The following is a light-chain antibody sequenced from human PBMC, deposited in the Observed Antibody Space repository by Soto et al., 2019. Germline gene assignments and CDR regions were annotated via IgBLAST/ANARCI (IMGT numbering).Light chain of an antibody. CDR3: QHYNSHSPT. Sequence: DIQMTQSPSTLSASVGDRVTITCRASQGISTWLAWYQQEPGKDPKLLIYGASTLESGVTSRFSGSGSGTEFTLTISSLQPDDFATFYCQHYNSHSPTFGQGTKVDIK. V-gene: IGKV1-5*01. J-gene: IGKJ1*01. CDR2: GAS. CDR1: QGISTW.